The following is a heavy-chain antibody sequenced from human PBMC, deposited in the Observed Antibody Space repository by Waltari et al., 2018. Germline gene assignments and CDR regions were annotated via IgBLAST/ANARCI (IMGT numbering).Heavy chain of an antibody. V-gene: IGHV4-31*03. Sequence: QVQLQESGPGLVKPSQTLSLTCTVSGGSISRGGYYWSLIRQHPGQGLEWIGYIYHSGSTYYNPSLKSRVTISVDRSKNQFSLKLSSVTAADTAVYYCARDSNIGGYDFPSGHAFDIWGQGTMVTVSS. CDR1: GGSISRGGYY. CDR2: IYHSGST. D-gene: IGHD5-12*01. CDR3: ARDSNIGGYDFPSGHAFDI. J-gene: IGHJ3*02.